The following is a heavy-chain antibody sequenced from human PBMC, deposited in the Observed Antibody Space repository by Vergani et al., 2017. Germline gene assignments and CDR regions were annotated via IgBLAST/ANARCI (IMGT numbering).Heavy chain of an antibody. Sequence: EVQLLESGGGLVQPGGSLRLSCAASGFTFSSYAMSWVRQAPGKGLEWVSSISSSSSYIYYADSVKGRFTISRDNAKNSLYLQMNSLRAEDTAVYYCARDRVSSWGNDAFDIWGQGTMVTVSS. CDR2: ISSSSSYI. D-gene: IGHD6-13*01. V-gene: IGHV3-21*04. CDR1: GFTFSSYA. CDR3: ARDRVSSWGNDAFDI. J-gene: IGHJ3*02.